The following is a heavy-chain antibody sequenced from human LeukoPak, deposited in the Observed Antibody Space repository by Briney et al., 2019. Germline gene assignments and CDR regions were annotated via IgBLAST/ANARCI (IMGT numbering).Heavy chain of an antibody. J-gene: IGHJ6*02. CDR3: ARDSLPGFGELLPDYYYYYGMDV. V-gene: IGHV1-8*01. CDR1: GYTFTSYD. CDR2: MNPNSGNT. D-gene: IGHD3-10*01. Sequence: GASVKVSCKASGYTFTSYDINWLRQATGQGLEWMGWMNPNSGNTGYAQKFQGRVTMTRNTSISTAYMELSSLRSEDTAVYYCARDSLPGFGELLPDYYYYYGMDVWGQGTTVTVSS.